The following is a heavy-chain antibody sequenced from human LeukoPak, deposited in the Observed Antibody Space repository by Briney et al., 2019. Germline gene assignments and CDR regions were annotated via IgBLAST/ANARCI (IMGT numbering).Heavy chain of an antibody. J-gene: IGHJ5*02. CDR2: ISGSGGST. Sequence: GASLRLSCAASGFTFSSYAMSWVRQAPRKGLEWVSAISGSGGSTYYADSVKGRFTISRDNSKNTLYLQMNSLRAEDTAVYYYANSQCPSCYMAWFDPWGQGTLVTVSS. V-gene: IGHV3-23*01. D-gene: IGHD2-2*02. CDR3: ANSQCPSCYMAWFDP. CDR1: GFTFSSYA.